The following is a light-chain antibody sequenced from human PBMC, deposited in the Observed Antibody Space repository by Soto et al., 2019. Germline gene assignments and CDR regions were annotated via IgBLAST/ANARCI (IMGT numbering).Light chain of an antibody. J-gene: IGKJ1*01. CDR1: QSVSNNY. Sequence: LTQSPVSLCLSPGERATLSWRASQSVSNNYLAWYQQKPGQAPRLLIYGASNRATGIPDRFSGSGSGTDFTLTISRLETEDFAVYYCQQYGSSGTFGQGTKVDIK. CDR3: QQYGSSGT. CDR2: GAS. V-gene: IGKV3-20*01.